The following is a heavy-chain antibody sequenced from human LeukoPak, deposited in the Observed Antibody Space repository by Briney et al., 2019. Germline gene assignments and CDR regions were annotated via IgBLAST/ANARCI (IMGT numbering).Heavy chain of an antibody. Sequence: ASVKVSCKASGYTFTSYGISWVRQAPGQGLEWMGWISAYNGNTNYAQKLQGGVTMTTDTSTSTAYMELRSLRSDDTAVYYCARAGYLLRYCSSTSCYMRGGFDYWGQGTLVTVSS. D-gene: IGHD2-2*01. CDR3: ARAGYLLRYCSSTSCYMRGGFDY. V-gene: IGHV1-18*01. J-gene: IGHJ4*02. CDR2: ISAYNGNT. CDR1: GYTFTSYG.